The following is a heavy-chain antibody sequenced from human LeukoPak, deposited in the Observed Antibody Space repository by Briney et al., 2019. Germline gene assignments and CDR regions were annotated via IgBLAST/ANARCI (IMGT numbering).Heavy chain of an antibody. CDR1: GGSISSSNG. V-gene: IGHV4-4*02. CDR2: INHSGSA. Sequence: SETLSLTCAVSGGSISSSNGWSWVRQPPGKGLEWIGEINHSGSATYNPSLRSRVTISVDKSRNHFSLKVTSVTVADTAVYYYAATHCSSINCYGDYYYGMDVWGKGTTVTVSS. J-gene: IGHJ6*04. CDR3: AATHCSSINCYGDYYYGMDV. D-gene: IGHD2-2*01.